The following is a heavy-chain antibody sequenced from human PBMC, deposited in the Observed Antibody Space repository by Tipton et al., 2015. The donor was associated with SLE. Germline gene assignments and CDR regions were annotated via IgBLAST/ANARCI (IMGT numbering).Heavy chain of an antibody. CDR3: ARTLDALDI. CDR2: IYNSGGT. J-gene: IGHJ3*02. V-gene: IGHV4-31*03. Sequence: TLSLTCTVSGGSISTGGYYWSWIRQHPGKGLEWIGYIYNSGGTDYNPSLKSRVTISADTSKNHFSLKLTAVTAADTAVYYCARTLDALDIWGQGTMVTVSS. CDR1: GGSISTGGYY.